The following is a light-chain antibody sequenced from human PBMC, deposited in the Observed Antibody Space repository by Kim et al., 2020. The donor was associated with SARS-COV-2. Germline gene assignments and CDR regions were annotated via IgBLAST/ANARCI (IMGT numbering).Light chain of an antibody. CDR2: AAS. J-gene: IGKJ1*01. Sequence: SASVGDRVTITCRASQGSSKDLAWYQQKPGNAPKLLIFAASALQSGVPTRFSGSGSGTDFTLTISSLQPEDVATYYCQKYNGAPWTFGQGTKLEIK. CDR1: QGSSKD. V-gene: IGKV1-27*01. CDR3: QKYNGAPWT.